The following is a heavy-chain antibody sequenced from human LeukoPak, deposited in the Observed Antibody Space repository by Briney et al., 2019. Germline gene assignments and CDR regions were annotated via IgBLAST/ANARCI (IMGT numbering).Heavy chain of an antibody. D-gene: IGHD6-19*01. CDR1: GGSISSETYY. CDR2: IYSSGST. J-gene: IGHJ4*02. CDR3: ARDSRSSGWYDY. V-gene: IGHV4-61*02. Sequence: PSETLSLTCTVSGGSISSETYYWTWVRQPAGKGLEWIGRIYSSGSTSYNPSLKSRVTISVDTSKNQFSLELNSVTASDTAVYYCARDSRSSGWYDYWGQGTLVTVSS.